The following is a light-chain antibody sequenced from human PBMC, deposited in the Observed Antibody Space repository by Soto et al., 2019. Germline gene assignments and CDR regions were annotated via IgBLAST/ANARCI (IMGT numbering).Light chain of an antibody. V-gene: IGKV3-20*01. CDR1: QSVSSSY. CDR3: QQYGSSPWT. Sequence: EIVLPQSPGTLSLSPGESATLSCRASQSVSSSYLAWYQQKPGQAPRLLIYGASSRATGIPDRFSGSGSGTDFTLTISRLEPEDFAVYYCQQYGSSPWTFGQGTKV. CDR2: GAS. J-gene: IGKJ1*01.